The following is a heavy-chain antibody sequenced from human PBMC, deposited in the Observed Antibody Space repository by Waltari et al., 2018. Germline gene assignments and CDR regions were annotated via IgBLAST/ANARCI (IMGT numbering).Heavy chain of an antibody. Sequence: EVQLVESGGGLVHPGESLRLACAASGFTVSSTHLSWVRQAPGKGLEWIALIYDAGSTYYPDSVMGRFTISRDYSKNTFHLQMNSLRVEDTAIYYCARARDEETAMVYFDHWGQGTLVSVSS. J-gene: IGHJ4*02. D-gene: IGHD5-18*01. CDR1: GFTVSSTH. V-gene: IGHV3-66*02. CDR3: ARARDEETAMVYFDH. CDR2: IYDAGST.